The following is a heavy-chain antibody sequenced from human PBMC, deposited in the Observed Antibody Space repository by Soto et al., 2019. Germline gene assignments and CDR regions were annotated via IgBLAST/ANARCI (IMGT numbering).Heavy chain of an antibody. CDR1: GFTFDDYA. D-gene: IGHD6-19*01. J-gene: IGHJ1*01. V-gene: IGHV3-9*01. CDR2: ISWNSGSI. CDR3: AKGPYSSGWYEYFQH. Sequence: GGSLRLSCAASGFTFDDYAMHWVRQAPGKGLEWVSGISWNSGSIGYADSVKGRFTISRDNAKNSLYLQMNSLRAEDTALYYCAKGPYSSGWYEYFQHWGQGTLVTVSS.